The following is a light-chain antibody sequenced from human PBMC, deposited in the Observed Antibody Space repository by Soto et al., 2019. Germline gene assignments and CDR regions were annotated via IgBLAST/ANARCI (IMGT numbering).Light chain of an antibody. V-gene: IGKV3-15*01. CDR1: QSVSTY. J-gene: IGKJ4*01. CDR3: QQYNRWPLT. CDR2: HAS. Sequence: EVVMTQSPATLSLSPGERATLSCRASQSVSTYLAWFQQKPGQAPRLLIYHASTRATGIPARFSGSGSGTEFTLTISSLQSDDLAVFYCQQYNRWPLTFGGGTKVEIK.